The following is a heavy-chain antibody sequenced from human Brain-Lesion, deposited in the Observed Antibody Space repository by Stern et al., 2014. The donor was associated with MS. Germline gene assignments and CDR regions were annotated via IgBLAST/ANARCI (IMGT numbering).Heavy chain of an antibody. V-gene: IGHV4-61*02. CDR3: ARGTAMIFGANGLDV. CDR1: GGSISSGSYS. D-gene: IGHD3/OR15-3a*01. CDR2: IYTSGST. Sequence: QVQLQESGPGLVKHSQALSLTCTVSGGSISSGSYSWTWIRQSAGKGLEWIGRIYTSGSTNYNLSFKSRTTISSDTAQNQFSLKLHSVTAADTAVYYCARGTAMIFGANGLDVWGQGTTVTVSS. J-gene: IGHJ6*02.